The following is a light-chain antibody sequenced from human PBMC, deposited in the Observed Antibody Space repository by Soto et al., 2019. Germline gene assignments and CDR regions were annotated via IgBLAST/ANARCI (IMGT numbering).Light chain of an antibody. J-gene: IGKJ1*01. Sequence: DIPMTQSPSTLSASVGDRVTITCRASQSISSWLAWYQQKPGQAPKLLIYDASSLESGVPSRFSGSGSGTEFTITISSLQPDDFATYYCQQYNSYWTCGQGTKVEIK. CDR2: DAS. CDR3: QQYNSYWT. CDR1: QSISSW. V-gene: IGKV1-5*01.